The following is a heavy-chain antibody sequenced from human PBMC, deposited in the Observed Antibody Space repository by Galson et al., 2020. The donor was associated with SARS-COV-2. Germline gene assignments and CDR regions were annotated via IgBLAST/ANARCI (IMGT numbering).Heavy chain of an antibody. D-gene: IGHD6-13*01. CDR1: GGPINSGNHY. CDR2: IYYTGYT. Sequence: SETLSLTCTVSGGPINSGNHYWDWIRQAPGQGLEWIGTIYYTGYTYYNPPLKSRLSISVDTSKNQFSLTLNSVTAADTAVNYCARRRSSSWGGGLVRGCYFDFWGQGSLVTVSS. J-gene: IGHJ4*02. CDR3: ARRRSSSWGGGLVRGCYFDF. V-gene: IGHV4-39*01.